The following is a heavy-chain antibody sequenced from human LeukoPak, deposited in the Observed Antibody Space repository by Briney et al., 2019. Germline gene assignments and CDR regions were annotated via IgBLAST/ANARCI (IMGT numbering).Heavy chain of an antibody. D-gene: IGHD1-26*01. CDR1: GGSTSSYY. V-gene: IGHV4-4*07. CDR3: ARVREWELLWGWFDP. Sequence: PSETLSLTCTVSGGSTSSYYWSRIRQPAGKGLQWIGRMYTSGSTNYNPSLKSRVTMSVDTSKNQFSLRLSSVTAADTAIYYCARVREWELLWGWFDPWGQGTLVTVSS. J-gene: IGHJ5*02. CDR2: MYTSGST.